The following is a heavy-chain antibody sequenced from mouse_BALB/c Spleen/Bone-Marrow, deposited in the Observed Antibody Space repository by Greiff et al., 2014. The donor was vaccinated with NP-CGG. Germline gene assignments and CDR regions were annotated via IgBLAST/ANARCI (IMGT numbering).Heavy chain of an antibody. J-gene: IGHJ4*01. CDR2: IYPGNVNT. V-gene: IGHV1S56*01. CDR1: GYTFTSYY. Sequence: QVQLKESGPELVKPGASVRISCKASGYTFTSYYIHWVKQRPGQGLEWIGWIYPGNVNTEYNEKFKDKATLTADKSSSTAYMQLSSLTSEDSAVYFCARDTMDYWGRGTSVTVSS. CDR3: ARDTMDY.